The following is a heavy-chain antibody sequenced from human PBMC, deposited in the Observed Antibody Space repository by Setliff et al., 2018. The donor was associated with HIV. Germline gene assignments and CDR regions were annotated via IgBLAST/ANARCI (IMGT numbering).Heavy chain of an antibody. CDR3: AKGIKWLHP. CDR1: GFTVSSKY. CDR2: ISSGGST. J-gene: IGHJ5*02. Sequence: SGGSLRLSCAASGFTVSSKYMSWVRQAPGKGLEWVSGISSGGSTYYADSVKGRFTISRDNSKNTLYLQMNSLRAEDTAVYYCAKGIKWLHPWGQGTLVTVSS. V-gene: IGHV3-53*01.